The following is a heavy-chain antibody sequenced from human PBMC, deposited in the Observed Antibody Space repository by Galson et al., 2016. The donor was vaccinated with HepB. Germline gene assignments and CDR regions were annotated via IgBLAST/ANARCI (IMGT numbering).Heavy chain of an antibody. CDR2: IYHSGNT. V-gene: IGHV4-38-2*01. Sequence: SETLSLTCAVSGFSIDNGYHWAWVRQSPGKGLEWIGTIYHSGNTYYNPSLQSRVTISVDTSKNQFSLELRSVTAADSAVYFCARGMPILQYLYRYYNDLDVWGQGTTVTVSS. J-gene: IGHJ6*02. CDR1: GFSIDNGYH. D-gene: IGHD3-9*01. CDR3: ARGMPILQYLYRYYNDLDV.